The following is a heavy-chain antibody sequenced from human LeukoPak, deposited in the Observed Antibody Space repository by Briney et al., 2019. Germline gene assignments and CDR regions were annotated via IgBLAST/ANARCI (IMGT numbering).Heavy chain of an antibody. J-gene: IGHJ6*02. Sequence: ASVKVSCKASGYTFTAYYMEWVRQAPGQGLEWVGWINPNSGGTNYAQKFQGRVTLTRDTSISTAYMELSSLRSDDTAVYYCARVLVAGSRGYYYGMDVGGQGTTVTVSS. V-gene: IGHV1-2*02. CDR2: INPNSGGT. CDR1: GYTFTAYY. D-gene: IGHD2-15*01. CDR3: ARVLVAGSRGYYYGMDV.